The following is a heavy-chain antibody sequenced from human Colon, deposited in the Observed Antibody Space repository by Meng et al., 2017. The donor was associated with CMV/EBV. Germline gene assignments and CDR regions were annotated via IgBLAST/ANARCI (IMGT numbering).Heavy chain of an antibody. V-gene: IGHV4-59*01. CDR2: IYDSGST. Sequence: SETLSLTCTVSGGSITAYYWSWIRQSPGKGLEWIGFIYDSGSTNYNPSLNSRVTISLDSSKNQFSLKLTSVTAADTAVYYCAREGRRGTEITPYYHYYGMDVWGQGTTVTVSS. D-gene: IGHD2-15*01. CDR1: GGSITAYY. J-gene: IGHJ6*02. CDR3: AREGRRGTEITPYYHYYGMDV.